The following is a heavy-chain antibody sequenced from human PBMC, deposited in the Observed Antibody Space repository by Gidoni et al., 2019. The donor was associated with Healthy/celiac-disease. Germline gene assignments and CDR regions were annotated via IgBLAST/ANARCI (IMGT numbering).Heavy chain of an antibody. CDR2: IKQDGSEK. D-gene: IGHD4-17*01. Sequence: EVQLVESGGGLVQPGRSLRLSCAASGFTFSSYWMSWVRQAPGKGLEWVANIKQDGSEKYYVDSVKGRFTISRDNAKNSLYLQMNSLRAEDTAVYYCARDPNGDYELGYDAFDIWGQGTMVTVSS. V-gene: IGHV3-7*01. CDR1: GFTFSSYW. CDR3: ARDPNGDYELGYDAFDI. J-gene: IGHJ3*02.